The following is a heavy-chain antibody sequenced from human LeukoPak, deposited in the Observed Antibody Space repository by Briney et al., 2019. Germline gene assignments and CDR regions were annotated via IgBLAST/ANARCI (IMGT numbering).Heavy chain of an antibody. CDR1: GGSFSGYC. CDR2: IYNSGST. CDR3: ATRYGSGSYYNGPIDY. V-gene: IGHV4-34*01. D-gene: IGHD3-10*01. J-gene: IGHJ4*02. Sequence: SQTLALTCAVYGGSFSGYCWSRISQPPLKGLEQMGEIYNSGSTNYNPSLKSRVTISVDESKSEFSLMLSSVTAADTAVYYCATRYGSGSYYNGPIDYWGQGTLITVSS.